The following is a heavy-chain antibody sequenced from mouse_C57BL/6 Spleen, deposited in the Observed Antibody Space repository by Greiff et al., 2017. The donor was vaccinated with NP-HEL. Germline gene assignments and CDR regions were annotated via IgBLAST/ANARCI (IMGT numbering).Heavy chain of an antibody. V-gene: IGHV2-2*01. Sequence: VQLVESGPGLVQPSQSLSITCTVSGFSLTSYGVPWVRQSPGKGLEWLGVIWSGGSTDYNAAFISSLSISKNNSKSQVFFKMNRLQAEDTDIYDCAKSIYYDYEDAMDYWGQGTSVTVSA. J-gene: IGHJ4*01. D-gene: IGHD2-4*01. CDR2: IWSGGST. CDR3: AKSIYYDYEDAMDY. CDR1: GFSLTSYG.